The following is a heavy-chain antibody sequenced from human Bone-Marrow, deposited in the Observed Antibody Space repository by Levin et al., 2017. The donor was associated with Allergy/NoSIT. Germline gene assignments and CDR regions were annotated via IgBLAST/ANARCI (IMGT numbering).Heavy chain of an antibody. V-gene: IGHV5-51*01. CDR1: GYSFTSYW. J-gene: IGHJ4*02. CDR3: ASVAPGYSSSWYRDNFGYYFDY. D-gene: IGHD6-13*01. Sequence: GGSLRLSCKGSGYSFTSYWIGWVRQMPGKGLEWMGIIYPGDSDTRYSPSFQGQVTISADKSISTAYLQWSSLKASDTAMYYCASVAPGYSSSWYRDNFGYYFDYWGQGTLVTVSS. CDR2: IYPGDSDT.